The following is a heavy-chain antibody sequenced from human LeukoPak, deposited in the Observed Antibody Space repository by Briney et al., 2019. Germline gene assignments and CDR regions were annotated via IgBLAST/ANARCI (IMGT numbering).Heavy chain of an antibody. J-gene: IGHJ4*02. D-gene: IGHD3-10*01. CDR2: ISSSGSII. CDR3: ARVEDYYGSGSHIDY. CDR1: GFTFSDYY. Sequence: PGGSLRLSCAASGFTFSDYYMSWIRQAPGKGLEWVSYISSSGSIIYYADSVKGRFTISRDNAKNSLYLQMNSLRAEDTAVYYCARVEDYYGSGSHIDYWGQGTLVTVSS. V-gene: IGHV3-11*04.